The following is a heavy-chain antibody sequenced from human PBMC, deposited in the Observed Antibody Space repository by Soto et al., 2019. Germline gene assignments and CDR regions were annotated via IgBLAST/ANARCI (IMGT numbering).Heavy chain of an antibody. D-gene: IGHD1-26*01. Sequence: SQTLSLTCAITGDSVSSNSAGLSWVRQSPSTGLERLGRTYYRSKWYYECAVSVRGLISINQYTSKNQYSLQLNTMTHDATDAYFCARGEQESGRNFDYWGQGTLVTVSS. J-gene: IGHJ4*01. V-gene: IGHV6-1*01. CDR2: TYYRSKWYY. CDR3: ARGEQESGRNFDY. CDR1: GDSVSSNSAG.